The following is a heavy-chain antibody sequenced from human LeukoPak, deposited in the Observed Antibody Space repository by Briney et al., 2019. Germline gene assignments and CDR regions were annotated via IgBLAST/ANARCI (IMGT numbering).Heavy chain of an antibody. CDR3: AKVSLGGMKFDY. Sequence: GGSLRLSCAASGFTFSSSAMSWVRQAPGKGLEWVSAISGSGGSTYYADSVKGRFTISRDNSKNTLYLQMNSLRAEDTAVYYCAKVSLGGMKFDYWGQGTLVTVSS. J-gene: IGHJ4*02. CDR2: ISGSGGST. D-gene: IGHD3-16*01. V-gene: IGHV3-23*01. CDR1: GFTFSSSA.